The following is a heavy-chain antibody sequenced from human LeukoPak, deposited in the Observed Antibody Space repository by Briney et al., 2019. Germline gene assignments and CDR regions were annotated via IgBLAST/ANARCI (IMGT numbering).Heavy chain of an antibody. CDR3: ARHASYGSGSYRFDP. Sequence: SETLSLTCAVYGGSFSGYYWSWIRQPPGKGLEWIGYIYYSGSTNYNPSLKSRVTISVDTSKNQFSLKLSSVTAADTAVYYCARHASYGSGSYRFDPWGQGTLVTVSS. CDR2: IYYSGST. V-gene: IGHV4-59*08. J-gene: IGHJ5*02. CDR1: GGSFSGYY. D-gene: IGHD3-10*01.